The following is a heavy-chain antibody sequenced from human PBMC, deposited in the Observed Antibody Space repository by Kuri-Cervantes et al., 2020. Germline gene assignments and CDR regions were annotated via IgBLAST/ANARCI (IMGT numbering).Heavy chain of an antibody. Sequence: GGSLRLSCVASGYTFSNSAMSWVRQAPGKGLEWVSGINEGGGSTYHADSVQGRFTISRENSKNTLFLQMNSLRAEDTAVYYCARAGWGAAAGTSVYYYYYMDVWGKGTTVTVSS. CDR2: INEGGGST. D-gene: IGHD6-13*01. CDR3: ARAGWGAAAGTSVYYYYYMDV. J-gene: IGHJ6*03. V-gene: IGHV3-23*01. CDR1: GYTFSNSA.